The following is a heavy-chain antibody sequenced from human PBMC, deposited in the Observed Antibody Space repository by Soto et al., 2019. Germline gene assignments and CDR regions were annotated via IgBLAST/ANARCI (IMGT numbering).Heavy chain of an antibody. CDR2: IIPILGTA. CDR1: GGTFSSYA. V-gene: IGHV1-69*13. D-gene: IGHD3-22*01. J-gene: IGHJ4*02. CDR3: AREYYDSSGYYYADY. Sequence: GASVKVSCKASGGTFSSYAISWVRQAPGQGLEWMGGIIPILGTANYAQKFQGRVTITADESTSTAYMELSSLRSEDTAVYYCAREYYDSSGYYYADYWGQGTLVTVSS.